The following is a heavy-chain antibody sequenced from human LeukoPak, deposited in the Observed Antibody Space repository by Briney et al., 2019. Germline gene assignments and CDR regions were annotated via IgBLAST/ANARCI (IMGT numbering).Heavy chain of an antibody. CDR1: GFTFSSYS. Sequence: GGSLRLSCAASGFTFSSYSMNWVRQAPGKGLEWVSYISSSSSTIYYADSVKGRFTISRDNAKNSLYLQMNSLRAEDTAVYYCARNFGVVIGSRPPDYWGQGTLFTVSS. V-gene: IGHV3-48*01. CDR2: ISSSSSTI. CDR3: ARNFGVVIGSRPPDY. D-gene: IGHD3-3*01. J-gene: IGHJ4*02.